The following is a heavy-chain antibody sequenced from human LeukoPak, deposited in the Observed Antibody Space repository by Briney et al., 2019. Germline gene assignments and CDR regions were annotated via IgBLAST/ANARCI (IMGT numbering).Heavy chain of an antibody. J-gene: IGHJ5*02. CDR2: ISGSGGST. V-gene: IGHV3-23*01. CDR3: ANDNGGTNWFDP. CDR1: GFTFSSHA. Sequence: GGSLRLSCAASGFTFSSHAMSRVRQAPGKGLEWVSAISGSGGSTYYADSVKGRFTISRDNSKNTLYLQMNSLRAEDTAVYYCANDNGGTNWFDPWGQGTLVTVSS.